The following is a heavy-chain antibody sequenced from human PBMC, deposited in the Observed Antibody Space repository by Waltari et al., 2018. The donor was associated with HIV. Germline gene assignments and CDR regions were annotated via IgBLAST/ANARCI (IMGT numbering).Heavy chain of an antibody. J-gene: IGHJ6*02. Sequence: QVHLVESGGAVVQSGKSLRLSCAASGFNFSNYAMHWVRQGPGKGVEWLSGIWGDGSHESYSDFAKGRFTISRDDSYNTLFLYLSGLRADDTAVYYCARDQHSATNYYGLDVWGQGTTVTVS. CDR1: GFNFSNYA. CDR3: ARDQHSATNYYGLDV. CDR2: IWGDGSHE. D-gene: IGHD3-10*01. V-gene: IGHV3-33*02.